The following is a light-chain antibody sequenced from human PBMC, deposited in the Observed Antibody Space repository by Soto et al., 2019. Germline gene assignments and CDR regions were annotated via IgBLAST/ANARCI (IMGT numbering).Light chain of an antibody. CDR1: SSDVGGYNY. CDR3: SSYTSSSTVV. CDR2: DVX. Sequence: QSALTQPASVSGSPGQSITISCTGTSSDVGGYNYVSWYQQHPGKAPKLMIYDVXXXXXXXXXRFSGSKSGNTASLTISGXXXXXXXXYYCSSYTSSSTVVFGGGTKLTVL. V-gene: IGLV2-14*01. J-gene: IGLJ2*01.